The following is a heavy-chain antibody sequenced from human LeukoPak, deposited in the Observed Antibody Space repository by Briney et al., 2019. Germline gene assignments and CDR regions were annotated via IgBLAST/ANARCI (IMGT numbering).Heavy chain of an antibody. J-gene: IGHJ6*02. CDR1: GFTFSSYG. CDR3: AKDQGDYDFWSGYLTNYGMDV. CDR2: ISYDGSNK. Sequence: AGGSLRLSRAASGFTFSSYGMHWVRQAPGKGLEWVAVISYDGSNKYYADSVKGRFTISRDNSKNTLYLQMNSLRAEDTAVYYCAKDQGDYDFWSGYLTNYGMDVWGQGTTVTVSS. V-gene: IGHV3-30*18. D-gene: IGHD3-3*01.